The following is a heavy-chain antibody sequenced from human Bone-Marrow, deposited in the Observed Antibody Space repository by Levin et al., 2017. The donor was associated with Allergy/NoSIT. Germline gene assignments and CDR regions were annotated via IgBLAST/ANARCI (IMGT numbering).Heavy chain of an antibody. Sequence: GESLKISCVASGITFSRVGMHWVRQAPGKGMEWVAIIWSDGSNQNYADSVKGRFTISRDDSKNTLYLQMNSLRAEDTAVYYCAIAPYHYDRGGYPTPLRGDVIDVWGRGTMVTVSS. CDR3: AIAPYHYDRGGYPTPLRGDVIDV. CDR1: GITFSRVG. D-gene: IGHD3-22*01. V-gene: IGHV3-33*01. CDR2: IWSDGSNQ. J-gene: IGHJ3*01.